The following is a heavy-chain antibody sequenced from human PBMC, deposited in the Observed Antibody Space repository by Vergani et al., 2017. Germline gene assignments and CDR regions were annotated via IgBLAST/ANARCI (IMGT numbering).Heavy chain of an antibody. CDR2: INPSGGST. CDR3: ARSKKKSHTIFGVDYYYYYGMDV. CDR1: GYTFTSYY. J-gene: IGHJ6*02. Sequence: QVQLVQSGAEVKKPGSSVKVSCKASGYTFTSYYMHWVRQAPGQGLEWMGIINPSGGSTSYAQKFQGRVTMTRDTSTSTVYMELSSLRSEDTAVYYCARSKKKSHTIFGVDYYYYYGMDVWGQGTTVTVSS. D-gene: IGHD3-3*01. V-gene: IGHV1-46*01.